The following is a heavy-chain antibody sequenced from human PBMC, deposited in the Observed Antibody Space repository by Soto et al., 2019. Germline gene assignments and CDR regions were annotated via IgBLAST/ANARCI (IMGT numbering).Heavy chain of an antibody. Sequence: PSETLSLTCAVYGGSFSGYYWSWIRQPPGKGLEWFGEINHSGSTNYNPSLKSRVTISVDTSKNQFSLKLSSVTAADTAVYFCARGLDSSGYYSLDYWGQGTLVTVSS. V-gene: IGHV4-34*01. D-gene: IGHD3-22*01. J-gene: IGHJ4*02. CDR3: ARGLDSSGYYSLDY. CDR1: GGSFSGYY. CDR2: INHSGST.